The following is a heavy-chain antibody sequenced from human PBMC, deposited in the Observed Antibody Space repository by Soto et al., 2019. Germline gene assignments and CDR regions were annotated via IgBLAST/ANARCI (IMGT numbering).Heavy chain of an antibody. CDR2: INAGNGNT. J-gene: IGHJ6*02. CDR3: AREEIYDFWSGYPPYYYYYGMDV. V-gene: IGHV1-3*01. CDR1: GYTFTSYA. D-gene: IGHD3-3*01. Sequence: QVQLVQSGAEVKKPGASVKVSCKASGYTFTSYAMHWVRQAPGQRLEWMGWINAGNGNTKYSQKFQGRVTITRDTSASKAYMELSSLRSEDTAVYYCAREEIYDFWSGYPPYYYYYGMDVWGQGTTVTVSS.